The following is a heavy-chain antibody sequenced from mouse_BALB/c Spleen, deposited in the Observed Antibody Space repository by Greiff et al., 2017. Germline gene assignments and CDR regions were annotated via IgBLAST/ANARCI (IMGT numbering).Heavy chain of an antibody. V-gene: IGHV1S56*01. Sequence: QVQLQQSGPELVKPGASVRISCTASGYTFTSYYIHWVKQRPGQGLEWIGWIYPGNVNTKYNEKFKDKATLTADKSSSTVYMELSRLTSEDSAVYFCARHEDYYRYDEEGFYAMDYWGQGTSVTVSS. J-gene: IGHJ4*01. CDR2: IYPGNVNT. D-gene: IGHD2-14*01. CDR1: GYTFTSYY. CDR3: ARHEDYYRYDEEGFYAMDY.